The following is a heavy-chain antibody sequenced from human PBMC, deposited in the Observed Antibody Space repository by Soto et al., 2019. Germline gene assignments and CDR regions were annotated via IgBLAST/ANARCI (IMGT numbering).Heavy chain of an antibody. J-gene: IGHJ6*02. CDR3: AREGDYYGSAGGMDV. CDR2: IYYSGST. Sequence: SETLSLTCTVSGGSISSGEYYRSWIRQPPGKGLEWIGYIYYSGSTYYNPSLKSRVTISVDTSKNQFSLKLSSVTAADTAVYYCAREGDYYGSAGGMDVWGQGTTVTVSS. CDR1: GGSISSGEYY. V-gene: IGHV4-30-4*02. D-gene: IGHD3-10*01.